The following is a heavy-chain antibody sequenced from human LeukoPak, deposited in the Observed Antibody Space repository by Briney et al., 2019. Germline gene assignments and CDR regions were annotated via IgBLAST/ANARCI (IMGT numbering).Heavy chain of an antibody. J-gene: IGHJ4*02. Sequence: GRSLRLSCAASGFTFSSHVFYWVRQAPGKGLEWVSFIYSDNTHYSDSVKGRFTISRDNSKNTLYLQMNSLRAEDTAVYYCARRAGAYSHPYDYWGQGTLVTVSS. V-gene: IGHV3-53*01. CDR3: ARRAGAYSHPYDY. D-gene: IGHD4/OR15-4a*01. CDR1: GFTFSSHV. CDR2: IYSDNT.